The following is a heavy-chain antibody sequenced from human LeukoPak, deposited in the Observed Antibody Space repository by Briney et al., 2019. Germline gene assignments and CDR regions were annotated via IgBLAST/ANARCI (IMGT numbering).Heavy chain of an antibody. J-gene: IGHJ4*02. V-gene: IGHV4-39*07. CDR2: VFYGGNT. D-gene: IGHD2-8*01. CDR1: GGSISSSSYY. Sequence: PSETLSLTCTVSGGSISSSSYYWGWIRQPPGKGLEWIGSVFYGGNTYLNPSLKSRVTISVDTSKNQFSLKLSSVTAADTAVYYCARVAGGGYWTMYYFDYWGQGTLVTVSS. CDR3: ARVAGGGYWTMYYFDY.